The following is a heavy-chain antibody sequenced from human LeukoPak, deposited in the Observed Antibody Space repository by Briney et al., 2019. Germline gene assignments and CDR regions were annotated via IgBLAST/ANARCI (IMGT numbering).Heavy chain of an antibody. CDR1: GGSFSDYP. J-gene: IGHJ4*02. CDR3: ARGSPGY. Sequence: SETLSLTCAIDGGSFSDYPWTWIRQPPGKGLEWIGQIKHGGGTKYNPSLNSRVTMSLDTSKNQFSLKMTSVTAADTATYYCARGSPGYWGQGTLVTVSS. CDR2: IKHGGGT. V-gene: IGHV4-34*01.